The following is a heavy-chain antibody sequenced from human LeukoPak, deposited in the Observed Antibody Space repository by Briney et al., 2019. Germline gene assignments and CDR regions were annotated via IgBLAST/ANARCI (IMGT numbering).Heavy chain of an antibody. CDR1: GFSLSTSS. Sequence: GGSLRLSCAASGFSLSTSSISWVRQTPGKGLEWISYIRGSSTTIYYADSVRGRFTISRDNARNSLYLQMDDLRAEDTGVYGQYFDYWGQGSLVTVSS. CDR3: YFDY. J-gene: IGHJ4*02. V-gene: IGHV3-48*01. CDR2: IRGSSTTI.